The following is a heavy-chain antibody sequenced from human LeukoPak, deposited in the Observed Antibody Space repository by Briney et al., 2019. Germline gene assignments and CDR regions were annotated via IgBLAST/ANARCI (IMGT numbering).Heavy chain of an antibody. CDR2: ISHDGNNK. Sequence: GGSLRLSCAASGITFSTYGMYWVRQAPGKGLEWVAVISHDGNNKYYADSVKGRFTISRDNSKNTLYLQMNSLRAEDTAVYYCAKEGYDFWSGYSPPSYFDYWGQGTLVTVSS. CDR3: AKEGYDFWSGYSPPSYFDY. V-gene: IGHV3-30*18. J-gene: IGHJ4*02. D-gene: IGHD3-3*01. CDR1: GITFSTYG.